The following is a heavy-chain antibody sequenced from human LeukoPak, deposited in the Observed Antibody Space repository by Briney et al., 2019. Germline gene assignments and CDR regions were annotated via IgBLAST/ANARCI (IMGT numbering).Heavy chain of an antibody. Sequence: GGSLRLSCAASGFTFSTYGMHWVRQAPGKGLEWVTVIWHDGSHKDYADSVRGRFTISRDNSKNTLYLQMNDLRAEDTAVYFCVRGWGSNVYASAFDVWGQGTMVTVSS. V-gene: IGHV3-33*01. J-gene: IGHJ3*01. CDR3: VRGWGSNVYASAFDV. D-gene: IGHD3-16*01. CDR2: IWHDGSHK. CDR1: GFTFSTYG.